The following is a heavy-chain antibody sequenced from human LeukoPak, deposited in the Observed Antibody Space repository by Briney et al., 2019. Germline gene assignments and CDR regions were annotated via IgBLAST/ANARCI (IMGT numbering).Heavy chain of an antibody. CDR1: GFTFNTYA. D-gene: IGHD2-8*02. CDR3: ARDLHCAGGECYYGLMY. J-gene: IGHJ4*02. V-gene: IGHV3-30*03. CDR2: MSFDGSYK. Sequence: GGSLRLSCAAPGFTFNTYAMHWVRQAPGKGLEWVAVMSFDGSYKHYADSVKGRFTISRDNSKSTLYVQMNSLRVEDTAVYYCARDLHCAGGECYYGLMYWGQGTLVVVSS.